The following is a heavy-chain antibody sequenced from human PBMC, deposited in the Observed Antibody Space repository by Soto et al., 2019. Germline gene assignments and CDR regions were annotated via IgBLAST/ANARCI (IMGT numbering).Heavy chain of an antibody. CDR1: GFTFSSYS. CDR3: AFNYYGSGSYYRAQYFDY. D-gene: IGHD3-10*01. J-gene: IGHJ4*02. V-gene: IGHV3-21*01. Sequence: EVQLVESGGGLVKPGGSLRLSCAASGFTFSSYSMNWVRQAQGKGLEWVSSISSSSSYIYYADSVTGRFTISRDNAKNSLYLQMNCRRAEDTAVYYCAFNYYGSGSYYRAQYFDYWGQGTLVTVSS. CDR2: ISSSSSYI.